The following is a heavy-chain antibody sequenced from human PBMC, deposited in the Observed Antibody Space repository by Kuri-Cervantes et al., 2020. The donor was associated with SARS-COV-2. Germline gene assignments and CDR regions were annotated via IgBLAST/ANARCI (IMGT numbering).Heavy chain of an antibody. CDR3: ARARGNEDGGGYFDL. V-gene: IGHV3-21*01. J-gene: IGHJ2*01. Sequence: GESLKISCAASGFTISNYCMHWVRQAPGKGLEWVSRISSNGSDISYADSVKGRFTISRDNARNTLYLQMTSLRAEDTAVYYCARARGNEDGGGYFDLWGRGTMVTVSS. D-gene: IGHD4-23*01. CDR1: GFTISNYC. CDR2: ISSNGSDI.